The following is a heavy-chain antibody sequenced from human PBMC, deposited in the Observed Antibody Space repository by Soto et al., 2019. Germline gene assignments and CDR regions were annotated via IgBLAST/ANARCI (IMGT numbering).Heavy chain of an antibody. D-gene: IGHD6-19*01. CDR3: ARDSTYSSGWPYYFDY. CDR2: LSDSGGST. Sequence: GGSLRLSCAASGFTFSTYAMSWVRQAPGKGLEWVSALSDSGGSTYYADSVKGRFTISRDNSKNTLYLQMNSLRAEDTAVYYCARDSTYSSGWPYYFDYWGQGTLVTVSS. CDR1: GFTFSTYA. J-gene: IGHJ4*02. V-gene: IGHV3-23*01.